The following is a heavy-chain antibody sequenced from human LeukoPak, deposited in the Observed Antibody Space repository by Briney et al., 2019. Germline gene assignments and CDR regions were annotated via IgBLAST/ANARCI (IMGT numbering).Heavy chain of an antibody. CDR2: INPNSGGT. V-gene: IGHV1-2*02. J-gene: IGHJ4*02. Sequence: GASVKVSCKASGYTFTGYYMHWVRQAPGQGLEWMGWINPNSGGTNYAQKFQGRVTVTRDTSISTAYMELSRLRSDDTAVYYCARDAPYSNYQTIDYWGQGTLVTVSS. CDR1: GYTFTGYY. CDR3: ARDAPYSNYQTIDY. D-gene: IGHD4-11*01.